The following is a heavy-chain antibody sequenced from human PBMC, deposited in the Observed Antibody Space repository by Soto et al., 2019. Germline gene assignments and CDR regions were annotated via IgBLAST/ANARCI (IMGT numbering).Heavy chain of an antibody. J-gene: IGHJ6*02. Sequence: QVQLVESGGGVVQPGRSLRLSCAASGFTFSSYAMHWVRQAPGKGLEWVAVISYDGSNKYYADSVKGRFTISRDNSKNTLYLQMNSLRAEDTAVYYCASTNGVCYMISCGMDVWGQGTTVTVSS. CDR2: ISYDGSNK. D-gene: IGHD2-8*01. V-gene: IGHV3-30-3*01. CDR1: GFTFSSYA. CDR3: ASTNGVCYMISCGMDV.